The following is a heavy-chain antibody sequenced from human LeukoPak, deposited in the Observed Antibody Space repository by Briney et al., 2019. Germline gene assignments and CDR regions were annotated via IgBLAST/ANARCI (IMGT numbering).Heavy chain of an antibody. J-gene: IGHJ3*02. D-gene: IGHD5-12*01. V-gene: IGHV3-13*01. Sequence: TGGSLRLSCAASGFTFSSYDMHWVRQATGKGLEWVSAIGTAGDTYYPGSVKGRFTISRENAKNSLYLQMNSLRAGDTAVYYCAGSVRGYSGYGRALDAFDIWGQGTMVTVSS. CDR1: GFTFSSYD. CDR2: IGTAGDT. CDR3: AGSVRGYSGYGRALDAFDI.